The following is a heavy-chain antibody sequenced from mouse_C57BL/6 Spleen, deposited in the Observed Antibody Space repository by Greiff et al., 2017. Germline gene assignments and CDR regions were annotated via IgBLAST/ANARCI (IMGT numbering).Heavy chain of an antibody. D-gene: IGHD1-1*01. Sequence: EVKLVESGGGLVKPGGSLKLSCAASGFTFSSYAMSWVRQTPEKRLEWVATISDGGSYTYYPDNVKGRFTISRDNAKNNLYLQMSHLKSEDTAMYYCARDPVLITTLGGFDYWGQGTTLTVSS. J-gene: IGHJ2*01. V-gene: IGHV5-4*01. CDR1: GFTFSSYA. CDR3: ARDPVLITTLGGFDY. CDR2: ISDGGSYT.